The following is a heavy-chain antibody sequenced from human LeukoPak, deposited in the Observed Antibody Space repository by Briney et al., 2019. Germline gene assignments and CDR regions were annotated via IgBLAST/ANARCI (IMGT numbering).Heavy chain of an antibody. D-gene: IGHD3-3*01. J-gene: IGHJ3*02. Sequence: GGSLRLSCAASGFTFDDYAMHWVRQAPGKGLEWVSLISWDGGSTYYADSVKGRFTISRDNSKNSLYLQMNSLRAEDMALYYCAKDMSGVADDAFDIWGQGTMVTVSS. CDR3: AKDMSGVADDAFDI. CDR1: GFTFDDYA. CDR2: ISWDGGST. V-gene: IGHV3-43D*03.